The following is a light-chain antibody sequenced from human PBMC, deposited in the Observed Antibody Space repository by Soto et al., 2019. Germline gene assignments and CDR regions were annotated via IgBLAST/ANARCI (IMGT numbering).Light chain of an antibody. Sequence: QSVLTQPRSVSGSPGQSVTISCTGTSSDVGGYNYVSWYQQHPGKAPKLMIYDVSKRPSGVPDRFSGSKSGNTASLTISGLPAEDEADYYCCSYAGSYTPWVFGTGTKLTVL. CDR2: DVS. CDR1: SSDVGGYNY. J-gene: IGLJ1*01. V-gene: IGLV2-11*01. CDR3: CSYAGSYTPWV.